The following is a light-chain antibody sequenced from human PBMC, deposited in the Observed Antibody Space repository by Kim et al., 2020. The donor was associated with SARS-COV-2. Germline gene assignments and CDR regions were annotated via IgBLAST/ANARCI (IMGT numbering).Light chain of an antibody. CDR1: QSVTSN. CDR2: DAS. J-gene: IGKJ2*01. Sequence: EIVMTQSPATLSVSPGERATLSCRASQSVTSNLAWYQQKPGQAPRLLIYDASSRATGIPARFSGSGSGTEFTLTISSLQSEDFAVYYCQQYNTWPPYTLGQGTKLEI. V-gene: IGKV3-15*01. CDR3: QQYNTWPPYT.